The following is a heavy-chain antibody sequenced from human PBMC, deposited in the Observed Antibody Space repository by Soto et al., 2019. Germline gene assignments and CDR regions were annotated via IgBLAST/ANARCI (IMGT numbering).Heavy chain of an antibody. CDR2: IIPIFGTA. V-gene: IGHV1-69*13. CDR3: ARDAHSGSYSGSWFDP. D-gene: IGHD1-26*01. Sequence: SVKVSCKASGGTFSSYAISWVRQAPGQGLEWMGGIIPIFGTANYAQKFQGRVTITADESTSTAYMELSSLRSEDTAVYYCARDAHSGSYSGSWFDPWGQGTLVTVSS. J-gene: IGHJ5*02. CDR1: GGTFSSYA.